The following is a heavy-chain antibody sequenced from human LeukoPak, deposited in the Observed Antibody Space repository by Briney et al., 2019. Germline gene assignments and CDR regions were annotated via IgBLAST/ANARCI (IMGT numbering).Heavy chain of an antibody. CDR3: AREIAATGVFDY. CDR2: ISGSGGST. D-gene: IGHD6-13*01. CDR1: GFTFSSYA. J-gene: IGHJ4*02. Sequence: GGSLRLSCAASGFTFSSYAMSWVRQAPGKGLEWVSAISGSGGSTYYADSVKGRFTISRDNSKNTLYLQMNSLRDEDTAVYYSAREIAATGVFDYWGQGTLVAVSS. V-gene: IGHV3-23*01.